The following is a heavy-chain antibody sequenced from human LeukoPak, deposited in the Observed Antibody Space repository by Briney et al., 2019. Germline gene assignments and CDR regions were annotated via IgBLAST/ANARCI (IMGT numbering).Heavy chain of an antibody. CDR1: GGTFSAYW. CDR3: AKVPRDSDCY. Sequence: GGSLRLSCAVSGGTFSAYWMAWVRQSPGKGLEWVAEINEDGSVKYYVDSMKGRFTISRDNAKNSLYLQMNSLGAEDTAVYYCAKVPRDSDCYWGQGTLVTVSS. J-gene: IGHJ4*02. V-gene: IGHV3-7*01. D-gene: IGHD2-21*02. CDR2: INEDGSVK.